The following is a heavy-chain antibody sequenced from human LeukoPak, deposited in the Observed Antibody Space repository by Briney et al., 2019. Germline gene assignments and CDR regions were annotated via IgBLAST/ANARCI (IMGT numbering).Heavy chain of an antibody. J-gene: IGHJ4*02. D-gene: IGHD4-17*01. CDR3: ARDCDGDLRDDYFDY. V-gene: IGHV3-7*01. CDR1: GFTFSSYW. CDR2: IKQDGSEK. Sequence: GGSLRLSCAASGFTFSSYWMSWVRQAPGRAQGWVANIKQDGSEKYYVDSVKGRFTISRDNAKNSLYLQMNSLRAEDTAVYYCARDCDGDLRDDYFDYWGQGTLVTVSS.